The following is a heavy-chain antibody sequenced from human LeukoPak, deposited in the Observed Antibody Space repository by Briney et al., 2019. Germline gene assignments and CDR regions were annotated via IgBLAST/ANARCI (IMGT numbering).Heavy chain of an antibody. CDR3: ARDHMGYDY. D-gene: IGHD1-26*01. CDR1: GFTFSSYS. V-gene: IGHV3-48*04. CDR2: ISSGGSTT. Sequence: GGSLRLSCAASGFTFSSYSMNWVRQAPGKGLEWVSYISSGGSTTYYAGSVKGRFTVSRDNAKDSLYLQMNSLRAEDTAVYYCARDHMGYDYWGQGTLVTVSS. J-gene: IGHJ4*02.